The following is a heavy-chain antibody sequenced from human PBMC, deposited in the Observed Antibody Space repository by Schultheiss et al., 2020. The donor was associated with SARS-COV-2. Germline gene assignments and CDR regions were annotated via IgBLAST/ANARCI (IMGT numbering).Heavy chain of an antibody. J-gene: IGHJ4*02. D-gene: IGHD4-17*01. V-gene: IGHV1-18*01. CDR3: ARVRGDYVQRVDY. CDR1: GYTFTSYG. Sequence: ASVKVSCKASGYTFTSYGISWVRQAPGQGLEWMGWINPNSGGTNYAQKLQGRVTMTTDTSTSTAYMELRSLRSDDTAVYYCARVRGDYVQRVDYWGQGTLVTVSS. CDR2: INPNSGGT.